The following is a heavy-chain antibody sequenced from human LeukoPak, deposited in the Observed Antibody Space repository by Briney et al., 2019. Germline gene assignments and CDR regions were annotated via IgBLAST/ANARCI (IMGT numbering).Heavy chain of an antibody. V-gene: IGHV3-21*01. Sequence: GGSLRLSCAASGFTFSSYSMNWVRQALGKGREWVSSISSSSSYIYYADSVKGRFTISRDNAKNSLYLQMNSLRAEDTAVYYCARTMVRQPFDYWGQGTLVTVSS. CDR1: GFTFSSYS. J-gene: IGHJ4*02. CDR3: ARTMVRQPFDY. D-gene: IGHD3-10*01. CDR2: ISSSSSYI.